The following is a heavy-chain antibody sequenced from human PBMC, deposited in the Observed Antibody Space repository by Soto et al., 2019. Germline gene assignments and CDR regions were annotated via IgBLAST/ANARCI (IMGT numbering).Heavy chain of an antibody. CDR2: IFHSGSV. J-gene: IGHJ4*02. Sequence: QVLLQESGPGLVQPSGTLSLSCAVSGGSVSSSFFWGWVRQPPGKGLEWIGDIFHSGSVNYNPSLKRXVTISIDKSKNQFSLELNSVTTADTAVYYCARSFGWYAIDYWGQGTLVIVSS. V-gene: IGHV4-4*02. CDR1: GGSVSSSFF. CDR3: ARSFGWYAIDY. D-gene: IGHD6-19*01.